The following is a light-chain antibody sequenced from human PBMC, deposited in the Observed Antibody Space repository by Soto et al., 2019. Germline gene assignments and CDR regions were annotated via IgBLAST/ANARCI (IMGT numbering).Light chain of an antibody. CDR2: EAS. Sequence: DIQMTQFPSTLSAFVGDRVTITCRASQSIDKWLAWYQQKPGKAPNLLIYEASNLEGGVPSRFSGSRSGTDFTLTSSSLQPDDFATYYCQQYKIYPTFGQGTKVETK. J-gene: IGKJ1*01. CDR3: QQYKIYPT. CDR1: QSIDKW. V-gene: IGKV1-5*03.